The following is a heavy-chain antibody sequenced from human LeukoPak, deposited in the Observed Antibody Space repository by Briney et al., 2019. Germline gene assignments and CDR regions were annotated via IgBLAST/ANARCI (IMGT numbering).Heavy chain of an antibody. CDR1: GYTFTGYY. V-gene: IGHV1-2*02. J-gene: IGHJ5*02. CDR2: INPNSGGT. Sequence: GASVKVSCKASGYTFTGYYMHWVRQAPGQGLEWMGWINPNSGGTNYAQKFQGRVTMTRDTSISTAYMELSRLRSDDTAVYYCARRRYSGGSCYPNSNWFDPWGQGTLVTVSS. CDR3: ARRRYSGGSCYPNSNWFDP. D-gene: IGHD2-15*01.